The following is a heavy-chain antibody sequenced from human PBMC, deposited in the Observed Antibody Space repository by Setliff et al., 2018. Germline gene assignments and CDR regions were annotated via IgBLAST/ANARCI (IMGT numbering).Heavy chain of an antibody. CDR2: VYWDDDK. D-gene: IGHD3-22*01. V-gene: IGHV2-5*05. CDR1: GFSFTTGPVG. J-gene: IGHJ4*01. Sequence: SGPTLVNPRQTLTLTCTFSGFSFTTGPVGVAWIRQPPGKAPEWLALVYWDDDKRYDPSLKSRLTITKDTSKNQVVLTMTNMDPVDTATYYCARIYDSSGYYWVLIDYWGQGALVTVSS. CDR3: ARIYDSSGYYWVLIDY.